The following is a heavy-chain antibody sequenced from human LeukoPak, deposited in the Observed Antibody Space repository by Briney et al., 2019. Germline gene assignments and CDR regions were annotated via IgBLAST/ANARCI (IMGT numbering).Heavy chain of an antibody. V-gene: IGHV3-74*03. D-gene: IGHD2-2*01. CDR2: ISTDGSST. CDR1: AFTFNNYW. Sequence: GRSLRLSCVASAFTFNNYWMHWVRQAPGKGLVWVSRISTDGSSTTYADSVKGRFTISRDNAKNTLYLEMNSLRAEDTAVYYCARDRYCTTTRCSDYWGQGTLVTVSS. CDR3: ARDRYCTTTRCSDY. J-gene: IGHJ4*02.